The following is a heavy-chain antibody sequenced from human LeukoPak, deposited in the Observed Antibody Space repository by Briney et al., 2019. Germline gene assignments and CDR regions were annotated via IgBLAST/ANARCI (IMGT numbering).Heavy chain of an antibody. CDR3: ARGYYDSSGKGGYFLDY. V-gene: IGHV3-20*04. CDR1: GFTFDDYG. J-gene: IGHJ4*02. Sequence: GGSLRLSCAASGFTFDDYGMNWVRQAPGKGLEWVSGISWNGGYIGYVDSVKGRFTISRDNAKNSLYLQMNSLRAEDTALYYCARGYYDSSGKGGYFLDYWGQGTLVTVSS. CDR2: ISWNGGYI. D-gene: IGHD3-22*01.